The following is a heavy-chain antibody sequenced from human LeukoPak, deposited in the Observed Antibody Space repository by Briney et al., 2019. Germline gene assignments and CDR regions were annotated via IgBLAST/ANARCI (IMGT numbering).Heavy chain of an antibody. CDR1: GYRFAGYW. J-gene: IGHJ5*02. CDR2: IYPGDSDT. CDR3: ARPELSAAGIVHWFDP. V-gene: IGHV5-51*01. D-gene: IGHD6-13*01. Sequence: AGESLKISCKGSGYRFAGYWIGWVRQMPGKGLEWMGIIYPGDSDTRYSPSFQGRVTISVDKSISTAYLQWSSLKASDTAMYYCARPELSAAGIVHWFDPWGQGTLVTVSS.